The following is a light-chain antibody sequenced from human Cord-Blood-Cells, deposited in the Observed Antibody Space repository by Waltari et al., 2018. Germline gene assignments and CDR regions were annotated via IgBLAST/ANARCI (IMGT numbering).Light chain of an antibody. J-gene: IGLJ3*02. CDR2: EGS. CDR3: CSYAGSSTWV. Sequence: QSALTQPASVSGSPGQSITISCTGTSRDVGGYNLVSWYQQPPGKAPKPMIYEGSKRPSGVSNRFSGSKSGNTASLTISGLQAEDEADYYCCSYAGSSTWVFGGGTKLTVL. CDR1: SRDVGGYNL. V-gene: IGLV2-23*01.